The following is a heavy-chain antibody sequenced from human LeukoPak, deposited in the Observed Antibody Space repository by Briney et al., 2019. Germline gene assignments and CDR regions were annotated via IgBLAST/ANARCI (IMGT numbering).Heavy chain of an antibody. J-gene: IGHJ4*02. Sequence: GGSLRLSCAASGFTFSSYEMNWVRQAPGKGLEWVSYISSRGTTTYYADSVKGRFTISRDDAKNSLYLHMSSLRAEDTAVYYCAKGHSRGWYYFDYWGQGTLVTVSS. CDR3: AKGHSRGWYYFDY. CDR2: ISSRGTTT. V-gene: IGHV3-48*03. CDR1: GFTFSSYE. D-gene: IGHD6-19*01.